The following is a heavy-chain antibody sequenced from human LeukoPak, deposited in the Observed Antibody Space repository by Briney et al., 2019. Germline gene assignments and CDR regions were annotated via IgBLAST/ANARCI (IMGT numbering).Heavy chain of an antibody. D-gene: IGHD2-21*01. J-gene: IGHJ4*02. CDR1: GFIFSVYG. Sequence: GGSLRLSCAASGFIFSVYGMHWVRQAPGKGLEWVAVVSIDGRQKYHADSVRGRFTISRDNSKNTVYLEMNSLRVEDTAKYYCAKDMVIRDWGQGTLVTVTS. V-gene: IGHV3-33*06. CDR3: AKDMVIRD. CDR2: VSIDGRQK.